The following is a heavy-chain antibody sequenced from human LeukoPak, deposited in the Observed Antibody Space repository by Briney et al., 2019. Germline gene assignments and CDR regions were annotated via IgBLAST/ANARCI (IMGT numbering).Heavy chain of an antibody. J-gene: IGHJ3*02. CDR2: INHSGST. D-gene: IGHD5-18*01. CDR3: ARHRGYSYGYDALDI. Sequence: SETLSLTCAVYGGSSSGYYWSWIRQPPGKGLEWIGEINHSGSTNYNPSLKSRVTISVDTSKNQFSLKLSSVTAADTAVYYCARHRGYSYGYDALDIWGQGTMVTVSS. CDR1: GGSSSGYY. V-gene: IGHV4-34*01.